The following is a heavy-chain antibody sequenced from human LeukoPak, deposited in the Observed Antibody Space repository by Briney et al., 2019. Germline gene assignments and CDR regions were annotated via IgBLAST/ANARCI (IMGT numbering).Heavy chain of an antibody. CDR2: ISGSGGST. Sequence: GGSLRLSCAASGFTFSSYAMSWVRQAPGKGLEWVSAISGSGGSTYYADSVKGRFTISRDNSKNTPYLQMNSLRAEDTAVYYCAKAKGYSSGWYDYWGQGTLVTVSS. CDR3: AKAKGYSSGWYDY. D-gene: IGHD6-19*01. V-gene: IGHV3-23*01. J-gene: IGHJ4*02. CDR1: GFTFSSYA.